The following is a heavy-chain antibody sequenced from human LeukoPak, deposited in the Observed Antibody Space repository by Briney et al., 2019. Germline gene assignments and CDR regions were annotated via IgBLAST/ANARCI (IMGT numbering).Heavy chain of an antibody. D-gene: IGHD3-22*01. CDR1: GGSFSDYY. Sequence: SETLSLTCAMYGGSFSDYYYTWIRQPPGKGLEWIGEINHSGSTNYNPSLKSRVTISVDTSKNQFSLKLSSVTAADTAVYYCARGEIDSITMIVVAFHYWGQGTLVTVSS. CDR2: INHSGST. CDR3: ARGEIDSITMIVVAFHY. V-gene: IGHV4-34*01. J-gene: IGHJ4*02.